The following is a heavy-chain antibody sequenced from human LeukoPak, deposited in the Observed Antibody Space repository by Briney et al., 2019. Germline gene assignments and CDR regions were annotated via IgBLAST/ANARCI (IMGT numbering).Heavy chain of an antibody. J-gene: IGHJ4*02. CDR1: GFTFSSYH. V-gene: IGHV3-48*01. CDR2: ISIFSSTI. CDR3: ARTNERELDD. Sequence: GGSLRLSCAAAGFTFSSYHMNWVRQAPGKGLEWVSYISIFSSTIYYADSVKGRFTISRDDANSLVYLQMNSLRAEDTAVYYCARTNERELDDWGQGTLVTVSS. D-gene: IGHD1-26*01.